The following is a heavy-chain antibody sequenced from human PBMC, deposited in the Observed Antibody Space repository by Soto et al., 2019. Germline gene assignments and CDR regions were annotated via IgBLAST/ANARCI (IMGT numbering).Heavy chain of an antibody. CDR1: GFTFSSYG. D-gene: IGHD3-22*01. CDR2: ISFDGSKK. V-gene: IGHV3-30*18. J-gene: IGHJ4*02. CDR3: AKEYISGYSSPYFDY. Sequence: QVQLVESGGGVVQPGRSLRLSCAASGFTFSSYGMHWVRQAPGKGLEWVAVISFDGSKKYYADSAKGRFTISRDNSKNTLYLQVISLRAEDTAMYYCAKEYISGYSSPYFDYWGQGALVTVSS.